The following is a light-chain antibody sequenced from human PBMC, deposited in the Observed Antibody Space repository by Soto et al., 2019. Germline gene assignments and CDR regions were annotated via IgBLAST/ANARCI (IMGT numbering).Light chain of an antibody. Sequence: QSALTQPASVSGSPGQSITISCTGTSSDVGGYHYVSWYQQHPGKAPKLMIYEVSNRPSGVSNRFSGSKSGNTASLTISGLHAEDEADYYCSSYTSSSTLVFGGGTKLTVL. V-gene: IGLV2-14*01. CDR2: EVS. J-gene: IGLJ2*01. CDR3: SSYTSSSTLV. CDR1: SSDVGGYHY.